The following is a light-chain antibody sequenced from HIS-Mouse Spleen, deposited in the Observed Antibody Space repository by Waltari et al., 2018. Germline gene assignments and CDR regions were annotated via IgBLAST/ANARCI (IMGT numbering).Light chain of an antibody. CDR2: EDS. V-gene: IGLV3-10*01. J-gene: IGLJ2*01. CDR3: YSTDSSGNHRV. Sequence: SYELTQPPSVSVSPGQTARITCSGDALPKKYAYWYQQKSGQAPVLVIDEDSQRPSGIPGRFSGSSSGTMATLTISGAQVEDEADYYCYSTDSSGNHRVFGGGTKLTVL. CDR1: ALPKKY.